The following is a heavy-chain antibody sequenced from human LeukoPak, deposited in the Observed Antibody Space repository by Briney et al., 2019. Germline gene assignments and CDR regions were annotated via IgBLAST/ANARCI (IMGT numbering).Heavy chain of an antibody. D-gene: IGHD6-13*01. CDR2: IYYSGDT. V-gene: IGHV4-39*01. J-gene: IGHJ5*02. CDR1: GGSISSSSNY. CDR3: ARSSAAEGPTHNWFGP. Sequence: PSETLSLTCSVSGGSISSSSNYWGWIRQPPGKGLEWIGSIYYSGDTYYNPPLRSRIIISVDTSKNQFSLKLTSVTAADTAVYYCARSSAAEGPTHNWFGPWGQGTLVTVPS.